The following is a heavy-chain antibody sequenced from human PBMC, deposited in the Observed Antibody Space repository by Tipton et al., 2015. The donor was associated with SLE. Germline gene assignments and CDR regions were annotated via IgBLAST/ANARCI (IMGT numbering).Heavy chain of an antibody. CDR3: ATIVGDYESGDFGMDV. D-gene: IGHD4-17*01. Sequence: TLSLTCAASGFTFSSYSMNWVRQAPGKGLEWVGDINQSGSTNYSPSLKSRVTISVDTSKNQFSLKVRSVTAADTAVYYCATIVGDYESGDFGMDVWGHGTTVAVSS. J-gene: IGHJ6*02. CDR1: GFTFSSYS. V-gene: IGHV4-34*08. CDR2: INQSGST.